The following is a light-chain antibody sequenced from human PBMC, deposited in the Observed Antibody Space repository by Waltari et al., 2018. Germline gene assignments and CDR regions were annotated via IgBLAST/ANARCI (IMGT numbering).Light chain of an antibody. CDR3: LSYTSSSTFV. CDR2: AVF. V-gene: IGLV2-14*01. CDR1: NSDIGGYNY. Sequence: QSALTQPASVSGSPGQSITISCTGTNSDIGGYNYVSWYQQNPGKAPKLMIYAVFKRPSGVSNRFSGSKSGNTASLTISGLQAEDETDYYCLSYTSSSTFVFGTGTKVTVI. J-gene: IGLJ1*01.